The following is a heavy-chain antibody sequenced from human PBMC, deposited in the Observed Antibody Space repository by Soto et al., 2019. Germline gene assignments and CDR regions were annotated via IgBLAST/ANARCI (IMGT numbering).Heavy chain of an antibody. CDR3: ARRSSYDTLDY. CDR2: IYQSGST. CDR1: GGSISSGGYS. D-gene: IGHD5-12*01. V-gene: IGHV4-30-2*01. Sequence: TSETLSLTCAVSGGSISSGGYSWSWIRQPPGKGLEWIGYIYQSGSTYYNPSLKSRVTISADRSKNQFSLKLSSVTAADTAVYYCARRSSYDTLDYWGRGTLVTVSS. J-gene: IGHJ4*02.